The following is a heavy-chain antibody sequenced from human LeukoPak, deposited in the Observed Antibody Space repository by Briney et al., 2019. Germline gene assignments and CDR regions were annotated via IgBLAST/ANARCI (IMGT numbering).Heavy chain of an antibody. CDR1: GFTFSNHG. CDR3: AGGYYGGFDY. CDR2: IRYDGTDK. D-gene: IGHD4-23*01. V-gene: IGHV3-30*02. J-gene: IGHJ4*01. Sequence: GGSLRLSCAASGFTFSNHGMHWVRQAPGKGLEWVAFIRYDGTDKYYADSVKGRFTISRDNSKNTLYLQMNSLRAEDTAVYYCAGGYYGGFDYWGQGTLVTVSS.